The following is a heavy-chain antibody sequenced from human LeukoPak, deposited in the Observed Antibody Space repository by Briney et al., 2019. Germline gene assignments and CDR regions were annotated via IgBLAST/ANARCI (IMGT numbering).Heavy chain of an antibody. Sequence: PGGSLRLSWAASGFTFSTYGMSWVRQAPGKGLEWVSTISTTGDTTYYTDSVKGRFTISRDNSKNTVYLQMSSLRAEDTAVFYCAKRASGYYFDSWGQGTLVTVSS. CDR2: ISTTGDTT. D-gene: IGHD5-12*01. CDR1: GFTFSTYG. J-gene: IGHJ4*02. V-gene: IGHV3-23*01. CDR3: AKRASGYYFDS.